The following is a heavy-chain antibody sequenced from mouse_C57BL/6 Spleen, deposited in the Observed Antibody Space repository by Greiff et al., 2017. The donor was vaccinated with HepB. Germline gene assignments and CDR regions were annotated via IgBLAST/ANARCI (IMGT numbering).Heavy chain of an antibody. CDR3: AIYYDYGGYAMDY. V-gene: IGHV1-42*01. D-gene: IGHD2-4*01. Sequence: VQLKESGPELVKPGASVKISCKASGYSFTGYYMNWVKQSPEKSLEWIGEINPSTGGTTYNQKFKAKATLTVDKSSSTAYMQLKSLTSEDSAVYYCAIYYDYGGYAMDYWGQGTSVTVSS. CDR2: INPSTGGT. J-gene: IGHJ4*01. CDR1: GYSFTGYY.